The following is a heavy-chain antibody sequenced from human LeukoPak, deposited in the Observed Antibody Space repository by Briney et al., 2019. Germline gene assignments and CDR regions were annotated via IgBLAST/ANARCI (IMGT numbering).Heavy chain of an antibody. CDR2: INSDGSRT. Sequence: SGGSLRLSCAASGFTFSTYWMHWVRQAPGKGLVWVSRINSDGSRTTYADSVKGRFTISRDNAKNTLYLQMNSLRTEDTAVYYCARPETQYSSGLDGFDIWGQGTMATVSS. CDR1: GFTFSTYW. D-gene: IGHD6-19*01. V-gene: IGHV3-74*01. J-gene: IGHJ3*02. CDR3: ARPETQYSSGLDGFDI.